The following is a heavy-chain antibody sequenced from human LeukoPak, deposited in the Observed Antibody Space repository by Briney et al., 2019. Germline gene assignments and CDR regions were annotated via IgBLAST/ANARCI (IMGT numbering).Heavy chain of an antibody. D-gene: IGHD3-10*01. CDR2: IRYDGSNK. J-gene: IGHJ4*02. CDR3: AKASRSYGSGSYISPFDY. CDR1: GFTFSSYG. V-gene: IGHV3-30*02. Sequence: GGSLRLSCAASGFTFSSYGTHWVRHAPGKGLEWVAFIRYDGSNKYYADSVKGRFTISRDNSKNTLYLQMNSLRAEDTAVYYCAKASRSYGSGSYISPFDYWGQGTLVTVSS.